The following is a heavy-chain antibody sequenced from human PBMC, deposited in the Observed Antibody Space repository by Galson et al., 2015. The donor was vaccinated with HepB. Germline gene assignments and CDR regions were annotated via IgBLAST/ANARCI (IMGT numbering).Heavy chain of an antibody. CDR1: GFTFSSYG. CDR2: ISYDGSNK. J-gene: IGHJ4*02. Sequence: SLRLSCAASGFTFSSYGMHWVRQAPGKGLEWVAVISYDGSNKYYADSVKGRFTISRDNSKNTLYLQMNSLRAEDTAVYYCARDKIEAVAGTVLKYWGQGTLVTVSS. V-gene: IGHV3-30*03. CDR3: ARDKIEAVAGTVLKY. D-gene: IGHD6-19*01.